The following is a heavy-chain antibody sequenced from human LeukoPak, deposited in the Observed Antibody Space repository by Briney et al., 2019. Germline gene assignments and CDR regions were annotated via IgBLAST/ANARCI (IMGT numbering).Heavy chain of an antibody. CDR3: ARAYDSSGYYSWFDP. CDR2: INAGNGNT. J-gene: IGHJ5*02. D-gene: IGHD3-22*01. CDR1: GYTFTSYA. V-gene: IGHV1-3*01. Sequence: GASVKVPCKASGYTFTSYAMHWVRQAPGQRLEWMGWINAGNGNTKYSQKFQGRVTITRDTSASTAYMELSSLRSEDTAVYYCARAYDSSGYYSWFDPWGQGTLVTVSS.